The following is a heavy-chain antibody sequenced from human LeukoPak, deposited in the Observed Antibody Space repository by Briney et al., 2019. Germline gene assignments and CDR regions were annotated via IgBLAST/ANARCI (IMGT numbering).Heavy chain of an antibody. CDR2: INQDGSEE. D-gene: IGHD2-15*01. V-gene: IGHV3-7*01. J-gene: IGHJ4*02. CDR1: GSTFSSYW. Sequence: GGSLRLSCAASGSTFSSYWMSWVRQAPGKGLEWVANINQDGSEENYVDSVKGRFTISRDNAKNSLYLQMNSLRAEDTALYYCARFRRGGTEIFGYWGQGTLVTVSS. CDR3: ARFRRGGTEIFGY.